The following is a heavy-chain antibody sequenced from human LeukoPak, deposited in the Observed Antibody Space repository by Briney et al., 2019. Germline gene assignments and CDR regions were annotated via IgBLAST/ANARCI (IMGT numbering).Heavy chain of an antibody. D-gene: IGHD3-3*01. CDR1: GGSISSGDYY. Sequence: SETLSLTCTVSGGSISSGDYYWSWIRQPPGKGLEWIGYIYYSGSTYYNPSLESRVTISVDTSKNQFSLKLSSVTAADTAVYYCARGAGGTIFGVVIIGSYDAFDIWGQGTMVTVSS. CDR3: ARGAGGTIFGVVIIGSYDAFDI. J-gene: IGHJ3*02. CDR2: IYYSGST. V-gene: IGHV4-30-4*08.